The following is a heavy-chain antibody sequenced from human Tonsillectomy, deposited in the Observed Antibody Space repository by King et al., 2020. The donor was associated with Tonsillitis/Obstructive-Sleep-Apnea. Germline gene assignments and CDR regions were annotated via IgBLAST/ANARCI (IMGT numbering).Heavy chain of an antibody. CDR2: IKEDGSEK. J-gene: IGHJ3*02. Sequence: ESGGGLVQPGGSLRLSCVASGFTLNHYWMTWVRQAPGKGLEWVANIKEDGSEKNYVDSVKGRFTVSRDNARNSLYLQMNSLRAEDTAVYYCARDLSVVVGAIWYDVHDIWGQGTMVTVSP. CDR1: GFTLNHYW. D-gene: IGHD2-21*01. CDR3: ARDLSVVVGAIWYDVHDI. V-gene: IGHV3-7*01.